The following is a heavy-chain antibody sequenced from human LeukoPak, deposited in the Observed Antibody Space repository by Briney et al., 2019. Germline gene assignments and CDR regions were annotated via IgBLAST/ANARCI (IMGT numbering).Heavy chain of an antibody. D-gene: IGHD3-3*01. J-gene: IGHJ5*02. CDR2: INHSGST. CDR3: ARGYDFWSGYFNGRKWFDP. V-gene: IGHV4-34*01. Sequence: SETLSLTCAVYGGYFSGYYWSWIRQPPGKGLEWIGEINHSGSTNYNPSLKSRVTISVDTSKNQFSLKLSSVTAADTAVYYCARGYDFWSGYFNGRKWFDPWGQGTLVTVSS. CDR1: GGYFSGYY.